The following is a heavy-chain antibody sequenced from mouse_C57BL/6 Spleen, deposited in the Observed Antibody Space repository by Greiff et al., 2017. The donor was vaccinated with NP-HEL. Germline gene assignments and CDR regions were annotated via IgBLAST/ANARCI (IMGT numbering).Heavy chain of an antibody. D-gene: IGHD2-4*01. CDR1: GYTFTSYW. V-gene: IGHV1-52*01. Sequence: QVQLKQPGAELVRPGSSVKLSCKASGYTFTSYWMHWVKQRPIQGLEWIGNIDPSDSETHYNQKFKDKATLTVDKSSSTAYMQLSSLTSEDSAVYYCAVYDYDLDYWGQGTTLTVSS. CDR2: IDPSDSET. CDR3: AVYDYDLDY. J-gene: IGHJ2*01.